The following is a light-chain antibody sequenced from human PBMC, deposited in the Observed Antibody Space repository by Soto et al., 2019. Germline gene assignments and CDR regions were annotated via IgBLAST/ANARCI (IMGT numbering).Light chain of an antibody. CDR1: SSNIGAGYG. J-gene: IGLJ1*01. V-gene: IGLV1-40*01. CDR2: GNS. CDR3: QSHDSSLGAYV. Sequence: QSVLTQPPSVSGAPGQRVTISCTGSSSNIGAGYGVHWYQQLPGTAPKLLIYGNSNRPSGVPDRFSGSKSGTSASLAITGLQAEDEADFYCQSHDSSLGAYVFGTGTKVTVL.